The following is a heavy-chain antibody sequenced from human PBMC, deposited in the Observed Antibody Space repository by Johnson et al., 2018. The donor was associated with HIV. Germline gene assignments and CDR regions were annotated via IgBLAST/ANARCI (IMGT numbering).Heavy chain of an antibody. CDR3: ARGYTIGAFDI. J-gene: IGHJ3*02. Sequence: VQLVESGGGVVQPGRSLRLSCAASGFTFSNAWMSWARQAPGKGLEWVGRIKSKVNSYATAYAASVKGRFTISSDDSKNTLYLQMNSLRAEDTAVYYCARGYTIGAFDIWGQGTMVTVSS. D-gene: IGHD5-12*01. CDR2: IKSKVNSYAT. V-gene: IGHV3-73*01. CDR1: GFTFSNAW.